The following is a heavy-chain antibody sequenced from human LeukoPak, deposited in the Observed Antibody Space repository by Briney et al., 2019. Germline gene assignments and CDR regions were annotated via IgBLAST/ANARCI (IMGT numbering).Heavy chain of an antibody. CDR1: GGTFISYA. V-gene: IGHV1-69*05. Sequence: GSSVKVSCKASGGTFISYAISWVRQAPGQGLEWMGGIIPIFGTANYAQKFQGRVTITTDESTSTAYMELSSLRSEDTAVYYCARDRRSAFDIWGQGTMVTVSS. J-gene: IGHJ3*02. CDR3: ARDRRSAFDI. CDR2: IIPIFGTA.